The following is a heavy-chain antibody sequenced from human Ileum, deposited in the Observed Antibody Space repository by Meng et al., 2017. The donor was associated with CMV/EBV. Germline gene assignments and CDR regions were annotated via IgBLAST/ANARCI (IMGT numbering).Heavy chain of an antibody. CDR2: MFYRGNT. CDR1: GGSISNGNFY. J-gene: IGHJ2*01. Sequence: QMKLQESGPGLVKPSETLSITCTVSGGSISNGNFYWGWIRQPPGKELELIGSMFYRGNTYYNPSLRSRVTISLDTSKDQFSLRLTSVTGADTAVYYCARMTLYWYFDLWGRGSLVTVSS. D-gene: IGHD2-21*02. V-gene: IGHV4-39*07. CDR3: ARMTLYWYFDL.